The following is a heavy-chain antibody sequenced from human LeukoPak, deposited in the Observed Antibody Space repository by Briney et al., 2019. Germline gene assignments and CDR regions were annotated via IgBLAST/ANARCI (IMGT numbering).Heavy chain of an antibody. V-gene: IGHV1-2*06. CDR1: GYTFTGYY. D-gene: IGHD5-12*01. Sequence: ASVKVSCKASGYTFTGYYMHWVRQAPGQGLEWMGRINPNSGGTNYAQKFQGRVTITRNTSISTAYMELSGLRSEDTAVYYCARGRSTGYPYYFEYWGQGTLVTVSS. CDR3: ARGRSTGYPYYFEY. CDR2: INPNSGGT. J-gene: IGHJ4*02.